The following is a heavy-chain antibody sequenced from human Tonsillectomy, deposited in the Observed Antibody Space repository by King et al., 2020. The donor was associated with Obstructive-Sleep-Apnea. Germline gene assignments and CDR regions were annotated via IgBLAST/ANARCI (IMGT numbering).Heavy chain of an antibody. D-gene: IGHD2-2*01. V-gene: IGHV3-11*06. CDR3: ARGGYCSSTSCYSPEQYYYGMDV. J-gene: IGHJ6*02. Sequence: VQLVESGGGLVKPGGSLRLSCAASGFTFSDYYMSLIRQAPVKGLEVVSYISSSSSYANYADLVKGRFTISRHNAKNSLYLQMNSLRAEDTAVYYCARGGYCSSTSCYSPEQYYYGMDVWGQGTTVTVSS. CDR1: GFTFSDYY. CDR2: ISSSSSYA.